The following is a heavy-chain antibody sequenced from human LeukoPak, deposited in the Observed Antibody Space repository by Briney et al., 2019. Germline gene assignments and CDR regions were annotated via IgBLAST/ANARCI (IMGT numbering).Heavy chain of an antibody. CDR2: ISDSGAAT. CDR3: AKVDIPMGRLINS. V-gene: IGHV3-23*01. CDR1: GFTFSSYA. J-gene: IGHJ4*02. Sequence: PGGSLRLSCAASGFTFSSYAMNWVRQAPGKGLEWVSRISDSGAATYYADSVKGRFTISRDNSKNTLYLHMNSLRADDTAVYYCAKVDIPMGRLINSWGQGTLVSVSS. D-gene: IGHD5-18*01.